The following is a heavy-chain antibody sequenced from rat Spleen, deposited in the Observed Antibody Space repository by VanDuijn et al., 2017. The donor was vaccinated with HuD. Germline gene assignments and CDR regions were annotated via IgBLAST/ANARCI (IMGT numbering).Heavy chain of an antibody. V-gene: IGHV2S12*01. CDR2: ISSGGST. D-gene: IGHD1-2*01. J-gene: IGHJ2*01. CDR3: TRSGYYYSSYVPFFDY. CDR1: GFSLTSNG. Sequence: QVQVKESGPGLVQPSQTLSLTCTVSGFSLTSNGVSWVRQTPGKGLEWIAAISSGGSTYYNSALKSRRSISRDTSKSQVFLKMNSLQTDDTAIYFCTRSGYYYSSYVPFFDYWGQGVMVTVSS.